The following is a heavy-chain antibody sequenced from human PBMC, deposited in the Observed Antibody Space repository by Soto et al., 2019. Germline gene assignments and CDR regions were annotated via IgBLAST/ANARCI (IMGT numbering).Heavy chain of an antibody. CDR1: GGSISSYY. CDR2: IYYSGST. Sequence: PSETLSLTCTVSGGSISSYYWSWIRQPPGKGLEWIGHIYYSGSTNYNPSLKSRVTISVDTSKNQFSLKLSSVTAADTAVYYCARGRAVARGVSYYYYYGMDVWGQGTTVTVS. V-gene: IGHV4-59*01. D-gene: IGHD3-10*01. CDR3: ARGRAVARGVSYYYYYGMDV. J-gene: IGHJ6*02.